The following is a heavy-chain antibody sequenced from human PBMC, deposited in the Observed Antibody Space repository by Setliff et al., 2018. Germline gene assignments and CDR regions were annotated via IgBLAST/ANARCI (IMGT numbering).Heavy chain of an antibody. CDR3: VRELDCPTIPSCYGGQAEFDS. Sequence: PSETLSLTCGVSGYSISSGHFWNWIRQPAGRGLEWIGRIHTGGSTNYSPTLGGRVIISLDRSENRFSLRLSSVTAADTAVYYCVRELDCPTIPSCYGGQAEFDSWGQGTLVTVSS. D-gene: IGHD2-2*01. J-gene: IGHJ4*02. V-gene: IGHV4-61*02. CDR2: IHTGGST. CDR1: GYSISSGHF.